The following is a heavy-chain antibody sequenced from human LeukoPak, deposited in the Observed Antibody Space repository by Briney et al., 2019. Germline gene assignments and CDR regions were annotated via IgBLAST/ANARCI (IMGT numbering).Heavy chain of an antibody. D-gene: IGHD7-27*01. CDR2: ISSGSSTT. V-gene: IGHV3-11*01. J-gene: IGHJ4*02. CDR3: ARGGDRGPYYFDY. Sequence: GGSLRLSCAASGFTFSDYYMTWIRQAPGKGLEWVSHISSGSSTTHYADSVKGRFTISRDNAKNLLYLQMNSLRAEDTAVYYCARGGDRGPYYFDYCGQGTLVTVS. CDR1: GFTFSDYY.